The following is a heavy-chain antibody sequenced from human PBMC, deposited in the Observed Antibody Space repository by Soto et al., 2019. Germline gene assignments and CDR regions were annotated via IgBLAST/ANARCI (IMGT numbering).Heavy chain of an antibody. CDR2: ISTYNGNT. J-gene: IGHJ6*02. D-gene: IGHD3-3*01. CDR1: GYTFTSYG. V-gene: IGHV1-18*01. Sequence: QVQLVQSGAEVKKPGASVKVSCKASGYTFTSYGISWVRQAPGQGLEWMGWISTYNGNTNYAQKLQGRVTMTTDTSTSTAYMELRSLRSDDTAVYYCARDAHTIFAHYYYYYAMDVWGQGTTVTVSS. CDR3: ARDAHTIFAHYYYYYAMDV.